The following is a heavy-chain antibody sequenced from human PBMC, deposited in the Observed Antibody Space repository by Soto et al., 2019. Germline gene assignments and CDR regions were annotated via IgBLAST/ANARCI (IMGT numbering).Heavy chain of an antibody. J-gene: IGHJ6*02. CDR3: ARVFEGGSGSPHMDV. V-gene: IGHV4-34*01. D-gene: IGHD3-10*01. CDR2: INHSGSA. CDR1: GGSFSGYY. Sequence: QVQLQQWGAGLLKPSETLSLTCAVYGGSFSGYYWSWIRQPPGKGLEWIGEINHSGSANYNPSLKRRVTISVDTSKNQFSLKLTSVTAADTAVYYCARVFEGGSGSPHMDVWGQGTTVTVSS.